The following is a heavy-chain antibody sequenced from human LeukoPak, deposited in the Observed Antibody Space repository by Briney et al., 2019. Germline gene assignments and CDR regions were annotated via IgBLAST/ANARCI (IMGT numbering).Heavy chain of an antibody. J-gene: IGHJ4*02. CDR3: ATADVAVAGTPDY. V-gene: IGHV1-24*01. CDR2: FDLEDGET. CDR1: GYTLTELS. Sequence: ASVKVSCKVSGYTLTELSMHWVRQAPGKGLEWMGRFDLEDGETIYAQKFQGRVTMTEDTSTNAAYMELSSLRSEDTAVYYCATADVAVAGTPDYWGQGTLVTVSS. D-gene: IGHD6-19*01.